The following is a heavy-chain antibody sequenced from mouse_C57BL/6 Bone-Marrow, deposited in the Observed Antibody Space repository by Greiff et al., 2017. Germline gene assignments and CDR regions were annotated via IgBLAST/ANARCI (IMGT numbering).Heavy chain of an antibody. CDR1: GFTFSSYG. Sequence: EVKLMESGGDLVKPGGSLKLSCAASGFTFSSYGMSWVRQTPNKRLEWVATISSGGSYTYYPDSVKGRFTNSRDNAKNTLYLQMSSLKSEDTAMYYCARDDYEGYFDVWGTGTTVTVSS. CDR2: ISSGGSYT. V-gene: IGHV5-6*01. CDR3: ARDDYEGYFDV. D-gene: IGHD2-4*01. J-gene: IGHJ1*03.